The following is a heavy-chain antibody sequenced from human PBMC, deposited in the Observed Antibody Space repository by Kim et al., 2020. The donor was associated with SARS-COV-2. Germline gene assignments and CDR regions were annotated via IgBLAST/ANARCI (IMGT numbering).Heavy chain of an antibody. CDR3: AKEGDYYGGYVSFFAS. CDR2: VSFDGRVE. Sequence: GGSLRLSCAASGFIFGSYGMHWVRQAPGKGLEWVAVVSFDGRVEHYADSVKGRFTISRDNIRNTLYLEMNGLKTEDSAVYFCAKEGDYYGGYVSFFASWGKGPLVPVSS. J-gene: IGHJ4*02. CDR1: GFIFGSYG. V-gene: IGHV3-30*18. D-gene: IGHD2-21*01.